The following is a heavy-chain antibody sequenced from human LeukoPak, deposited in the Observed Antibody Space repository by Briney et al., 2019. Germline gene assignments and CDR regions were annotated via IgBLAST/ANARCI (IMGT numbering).Heavy chain of an antibody. CDR1: GGSISSSSYY. Sequence: SETLSLTCTVSGGSISSSSYYWGWIRQPPGKGLEWIGSIYYSGSTYYNPSLKSRVTISVDTSKNQFSLKLSSVTAADTAVYYCAREAVTTGEFGDYWGQGTLVTVSS. CDR3: AREAVTTGEFGDY. V-gene: IGHV4-39*02. J-gene: IGHJ4*02. D-gene: IGHD4-17*01. CDR2: IYYSGST.